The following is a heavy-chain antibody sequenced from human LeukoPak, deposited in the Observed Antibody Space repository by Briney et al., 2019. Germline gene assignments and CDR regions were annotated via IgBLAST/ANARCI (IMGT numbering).Heavy chain of an antibody. D-gene: IGHD3-22*01. CDR1: GFTFSSYS. CDR2: ISSSSSYI. J-gene: IGHJ4*02. CDR3: ARTDSSGYYPHHDY. V-gene: IGHV3-21*01. Sequence: GGSLRLSCAASGFTFSSYSMNWVRQAPGKGLEWVSFISSSSSYIYYADSVKGRFTISRDNAKNSLYLQMNSLRAEDTAVYYCARTDSSGYYPHHDYWGQGTLVTVSS.